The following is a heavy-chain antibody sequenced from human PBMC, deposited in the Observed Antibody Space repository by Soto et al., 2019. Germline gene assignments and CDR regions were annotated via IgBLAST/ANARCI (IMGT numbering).Heavy chain of an antibody. CDR1: GFSLSTSGVG. CDR3: AHILGADYTGGVLH. CDR2: IYWSDEK. Sequence: SGPTLVNPTQTLTLTCTFSGFSLSTSGVGVGWIRQPPGKALEWLALIYWSDEKRYSPSLSSRLTITKDTSKNQVVLTMTNMDPVDTATYYCAHILGADYTGGVLHWCPGTRVTVPS. D-gene: IGHD4-4*01. V-gene: IGHV2-5*01. J-gene: IGHJ4*02.